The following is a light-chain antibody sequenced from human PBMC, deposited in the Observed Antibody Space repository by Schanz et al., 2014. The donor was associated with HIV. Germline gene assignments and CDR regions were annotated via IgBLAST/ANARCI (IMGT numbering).Light chain of an antibody. CDR2: GAS. CDR3: QQYAVSSWT. J-gene: IGKJ1*01. Sequence: EIVMTQSPATLSVSPGERATLSCRASQSVTSNLAWYQQKPGQAPRLLISGASTRATGIPDRFSGSGSGTEFTLTISSLQPDDFATYYCQQYAVSSWTFGLGTRVESK. CDR1: QSVTSN. V-gene: IGKV3-15*01.